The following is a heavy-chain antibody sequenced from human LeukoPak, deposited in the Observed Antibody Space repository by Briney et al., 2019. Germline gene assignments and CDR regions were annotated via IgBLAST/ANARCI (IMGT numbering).Heavy chain of an antibody. V-gene: IGHV1-69*04. CDR2: IIPVLGIT. D-gene: IGHD3-16*01. CDR1: GGTFSSYG. CDR3: ARGFESSTSYVSDFDF. Sequence: SVKVSCKASGGTFSSYGISWVRQAPGQGLEWMGRIIPVLGITSYAQKFQGRVTITADKSTTTTYMELSSLRSEDTAVYFCARGFESSTSYVSDFDFWGQGFLVIVSS. J-gene: IGHJ4*02.